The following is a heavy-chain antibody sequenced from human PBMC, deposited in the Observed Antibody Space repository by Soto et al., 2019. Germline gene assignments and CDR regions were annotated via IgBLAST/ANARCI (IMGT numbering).Heavy chain of an antibody. CDR2: ISPYYDSI. J-gene: IGHJ5*02. Sequence: QVQLVQSGAEVKKPGASVKVSCKTSGFSLSSDGINWVRRAPGQALEWLGWISPYYDSINYAQKFQGRGTLATDTSTSTAYKELRGLRSDDTAVDYCARSEVPAAMGGWFDPWGQGTLVTVSS. D-gene: IGHD2-2*01. CDR1: GFSLSSDG. V-gene: IGHV1-18*01. CDR3: ARSEVPAAMGGWFDP.